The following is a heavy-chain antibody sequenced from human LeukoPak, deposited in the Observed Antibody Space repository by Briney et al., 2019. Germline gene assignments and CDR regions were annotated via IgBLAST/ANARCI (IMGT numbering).Heavy chain of an antibody. V-gene: IGHV4-59*01. CDR2: IYYSGST. CDR1: GGSISSYY. D-gene: IGHD3-9*01. Sequence: SETLSLTCTVSGGSISSYYWSWIRQPPGKGLEWIGYIYYSGSTNYNPSLKSRVTISVDTSKNQFSLKLSSVTAADTAVHYCARVGYFDWLFFDYWGQGTLVTVSS. J-gene: IGHJ4*02. CDR3: ARVGYFDWLFFDY.